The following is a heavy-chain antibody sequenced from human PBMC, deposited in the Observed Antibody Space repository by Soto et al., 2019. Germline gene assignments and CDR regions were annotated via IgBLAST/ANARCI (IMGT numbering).Heavy chain of an antibody. CDR3: ARDLCSGGSCYDYYYGMDV. V-gene: IGHV4-31*03. Sequence: QVQLQESGPGLVKPSQTLSLTSTVSGGSISSGGYYWSWIRQHPGKGLEWIGYIYYSGSTYYNPSLKSRVTISVDTSKNQFSLKLSSVTAADTAVYYCARDLCSGGSCYDYYYGMDVWGQGTTVTVSS. J-gene: IGHJ6*02. CDR2: IYYSGST. D-gene: IGHD2-15*01. CDR1: GGSISSGGYY.